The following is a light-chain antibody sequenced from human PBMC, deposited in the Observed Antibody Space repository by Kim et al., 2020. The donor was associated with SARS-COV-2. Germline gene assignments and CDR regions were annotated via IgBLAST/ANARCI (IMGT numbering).Light chain of an antibody. CDR2: LNSDGRH. CDR3: QTWGTGIVV. CDR1: SGHSSYA. V-gene: IGLV4-69*02. J-gene: IGLJ2*01. Sequence: ASVKLTCTLSSGHSSYAIEWHQQQPEKGPRYLMKLNSDGRHFKGDGIPDRFSGSSSGAERYLTISSLQSEDEADYYCQTWGTGIVVFGGGTQLTVL.